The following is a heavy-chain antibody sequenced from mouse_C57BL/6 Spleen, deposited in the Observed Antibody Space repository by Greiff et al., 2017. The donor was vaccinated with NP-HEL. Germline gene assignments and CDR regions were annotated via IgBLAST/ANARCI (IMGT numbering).Heavy chain of an antibody. CDR1: GYAFSSYW. Sequence: VQLVESGAELVKPGASVKISCKASGYAFSSYWMNWVKQRPGKGLEWIGQIYPGDGDTNYNGKFKGKATLTADKSSSTAYMQLSSLTSEDSAVYFCARQLRLRAMDYWGQGTSVTVSS. CDR2: IYPGDGDT. V-gene: IGHV1-80*01. D-gene: IGHD3-2*02. J-gene: IGHJ4*01. CDR3: ARQLRLRAMDY.